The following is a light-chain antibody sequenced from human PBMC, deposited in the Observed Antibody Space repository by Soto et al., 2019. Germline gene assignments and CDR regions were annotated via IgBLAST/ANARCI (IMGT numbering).Light chain of an antibody. CDR1: TGPVTSNHF. V-gene: IGLV7-46*01. CDR2: DTS. Sequence: QAVVTQESSLTVSPGGTVTLTCGSSTGPVTSNHFPFWFQQKPGQAPRTLIYDTSKKHSWTPARFSGSLLGGKAALTLSGAQPEDEAEYYCLLSYSGPRVFGGGTKLTVL. J-gene: IGLJ3*02. CDR3: LLSYSGPRV.